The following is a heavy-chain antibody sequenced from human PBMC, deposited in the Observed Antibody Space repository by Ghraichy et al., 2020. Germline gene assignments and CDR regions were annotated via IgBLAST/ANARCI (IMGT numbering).Heavy chain of an antibody. Sequence: SETLSLTCTVSGGSISSYYWSWIRQPPGKGLEWIGYIYYSGSTNYNPSLKSRVTISVDTSKNQFSLKLSSVTAADTAVYYCARGFVSSSSHPYYYYYGMDVWGQGTTVTVSS. J-gene: IGHJ6*02. CDR2: IYYSGST. CDR1: GGSISSYY. CDR3: ARGFVSSSSHPYYYYYGMDV. D-gene: IGHD6-6*01. V-gene: IGHV4-59*01.